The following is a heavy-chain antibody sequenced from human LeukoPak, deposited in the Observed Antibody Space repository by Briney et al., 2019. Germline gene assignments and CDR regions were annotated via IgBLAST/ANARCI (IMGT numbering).Heavy chain of an antibody. CDR1: GFTFSSYA. CDR2: ISYDGSNK. CDR3: ARGKGSAAAGTFAVN. V-gene: IGHV3-30-3*01. J-gene: IGHJ4*02. Sequence: PGGSLRLSCAASGFTFSSYAMHWVRQAPGKGLEWVAVISYDGSNKYYADSVKGRFTISRDNSKNTLYLQMNSLRAEDTAVYYCARGKGSAAAGTFAVNWGQGTLVTVSS. D-gene: IGHD6-13*01.